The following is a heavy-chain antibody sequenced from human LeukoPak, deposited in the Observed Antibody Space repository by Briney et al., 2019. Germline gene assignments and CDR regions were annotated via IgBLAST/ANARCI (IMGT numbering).Heavy chain of an antibody. Sequence: GGSLRLSCAASGFTFSSYSMNWARQAPGKGLEWVSFISRSSNYIYYADSVKGRFTISRDNAKNSLSMQMNRLRAEDTAVYYCARGRGLTLSYHYFDYWGQGTLVTVSS. D-gene: IGHD3-10*01. CDR1: GFTFSSYS. J-gene: IGHJ4*02. CDR2: ISRSSNYI. V-gene: IGHV3-21*01. CDR3: ARGRGLTLSYHYFDY.